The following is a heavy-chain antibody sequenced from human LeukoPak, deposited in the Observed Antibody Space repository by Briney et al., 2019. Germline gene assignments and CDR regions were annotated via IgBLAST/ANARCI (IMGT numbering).Heavy chain of an antibody. CDR1: GFSLSNYW. Sequence: PGGSLRLSCAASGFSLSNYWMNWVRQAPGKGLEWVANIKQDGSEKNYVDSVKGRFSISRDNAKNSLYLQMNSLRAEDTAVYFCARLRYYAVDVWGQGTTVIVSS. V-gene: IGHV3-7*01. CDR2: IKQDGSEK. CDR3: ARLRYYAVDV. J-gene: IGHJ6*02.